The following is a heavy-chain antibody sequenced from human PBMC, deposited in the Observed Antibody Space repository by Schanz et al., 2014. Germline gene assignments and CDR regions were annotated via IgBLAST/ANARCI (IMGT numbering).Heavy chain of an antibody. CDR1: GFAFSSFA. CDR2: ISGSGGST. CDR3: AKGRFGELSAFDI. Sequence: EVQLVQSGGGLVQPGGSLRLSCVASGFAFSSFAMTWVRQAPGRGLEWVSAISGSGGSTYYADSVKGRFTISRDNSKNTLYLQMNSLRAEDTAVYYCAKGRFGELSAFDIWGQGTMVTVSS. J-gene: IGHJ3*02. V-gene: IGHV3-23*04. D-gene: IGHD3-10*01.